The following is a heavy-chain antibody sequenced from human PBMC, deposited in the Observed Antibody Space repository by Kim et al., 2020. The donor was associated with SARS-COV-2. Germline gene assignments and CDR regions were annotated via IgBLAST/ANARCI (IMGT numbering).Heavy chain of an antibody. CDR2: INPNSGGT. D-gene: IGHD2-8*02. Sequence: ASVKVSCKASGYTFTGYYMHWVRQAPGQRLEWMGWINPNSGGTKYAQKFQGRVTITRDTSTSTAYMELSSLRSDDTAVYYCARDLRYCFGGICSSEGMDFWGQGTPVTVSS. CDR1: GYTFTGYY. CDR3: ARDLRYCFGGICSSEGMDF. J-gene: IGHJ6*02. V-gene: IGHV1-2*02.